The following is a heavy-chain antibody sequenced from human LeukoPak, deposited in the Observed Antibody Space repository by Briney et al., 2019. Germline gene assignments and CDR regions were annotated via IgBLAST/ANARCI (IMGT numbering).Heavy chain of an antibody. CDR1: GGSISSGTYY. CDR2: IHTRGST. V-gene: IGHV4-61*02. D-gene: IGHD3-22*01. CDR3: ARGPASTELWLDYFDY. J-gene: IGHJ4*02. Sequence: PSQTLSLTCTVSGGSISSGTYYWSWIRQPAGKGLEWIGRIHTRGSTNYNPSLKSRVTISVDTSKNQISLKLNSVTAADTAVYYCARGPASTELWLDYFDYWGQGTLVTVSS.